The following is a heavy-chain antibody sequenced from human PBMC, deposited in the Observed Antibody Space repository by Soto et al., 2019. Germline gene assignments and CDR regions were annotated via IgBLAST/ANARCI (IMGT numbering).Heavy chain of an antibody. CDR2: IYYSGST. CDR1: GGSISSGGYY. Sequence: QVQLQESGPGLVKPSQTLSLTCTVSGGSISSGGYYWSWIRQHPGKGLEWIGYIYYSGSTYYNPSLKSRVNTSVDTSKNQFSLKLSSVTAADTAVYYCARVGSGSYGQYWYFDLWGRGTLVTVSS. J-gene: IGHJ2*01. D-gene: IGHD5-18*01. CDR3: ARVGSGSYGQYWYFDL. V-gene: IGHV4-31*03.